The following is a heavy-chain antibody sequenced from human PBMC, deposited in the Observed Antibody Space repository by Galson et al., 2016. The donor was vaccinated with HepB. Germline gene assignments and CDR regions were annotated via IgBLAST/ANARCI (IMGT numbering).Heavy chain of an antibody. CDR2: IRGGGIVS. J-gene: IGHJ4*02. CDR3: SREMTGGYFD. D-gene: IGHD3-10*01. V-gene: IGHV3-7*01. Sequence: SLRLSCAASGFTFNAHWMTWVRQAPGKGLEWVAKIRGGGIVSYYAESVRGRFTISRDNARNSLYLQMNGLRVDEAAVYYCSREMTGGYFDWGQGTLVTVSS. CDR1: GFTFNAHW.